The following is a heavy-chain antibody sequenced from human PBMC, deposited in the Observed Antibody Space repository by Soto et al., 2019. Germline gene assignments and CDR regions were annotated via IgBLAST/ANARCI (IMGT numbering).Heavy chain of an antibody. CDR1: GFTFSSYA. D-gene: IGHD4-17*01. CDR2: ISGSGGNT. CDR3: AKAPLGPLRSRPFDM. V-gene: IGHV3-23*01. J-gene: IGHJ3*02. Sequence: GGSLRLSCAASGFTFSSYALSWVRQAPEKGLEWVSVISGSGGNTYYADSVKGRFTISRDNSKNTLYLQMNSLRAEDTAVYYCAKAPLGPLRSRPFDMWGQGTMVTISS.